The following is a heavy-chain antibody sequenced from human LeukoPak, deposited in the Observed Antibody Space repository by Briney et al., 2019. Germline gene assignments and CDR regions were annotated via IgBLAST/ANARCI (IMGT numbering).Heavy chain of an antibody. J-gene: IGHJ4*02. CDR3: AKSLNRNYELGFDY. CDR1: GFTFSSYG. Sequence: GGSLRLSCAASGFTFSSYGMHWVRQAPGKGLEGVAFIRSDGSYKYYADSVKGRFTISRGNSKNTLHLQMNSLRAEDKAMYYCAKSLNRNYELGFDYWGQGTLVSVSS. CDR2: IRSDGSYK. V-gene: IGHV3-30*02. D-gene: IGHD4-11*01.